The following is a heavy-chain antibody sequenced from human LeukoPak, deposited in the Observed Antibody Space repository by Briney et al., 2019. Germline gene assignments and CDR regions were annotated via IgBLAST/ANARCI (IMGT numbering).Heavy chain of an antibody. Sequence: GGSVKVSCTASGGTFSSYAISWVRQAPGQGLEWVGGIIPIFGTANYAQKFQGRVTITADKSASTAYMELSSLRSEDTAVYYCAREVSRYFDWSTPGYFDYWGQGTLVTVSS. D-gene: IGHD3-9*01. V-gene: IGHV1-69*06. J-gene: IGHJ4*02. CDR2: IIPIFGTA. CDR1: GGTFSSYA. CDR3: AREVSRYFDWSTPGYFDY.